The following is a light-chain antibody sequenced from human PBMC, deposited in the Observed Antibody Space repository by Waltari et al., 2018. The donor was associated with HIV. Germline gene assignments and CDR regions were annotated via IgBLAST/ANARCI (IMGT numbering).Light chain of an antibody. CDR2: VAS. J-gene: IGKJ1*01. Sequence: DIQMTQSPSSVSASVEGRVTINCRASQDISTWLAWYQQRPGKAPKLLIYVASTLQSGVPSRFSGSGSGTDFTLTISSLQTEDFATYYCQQTHSFPWTFGQGTKVEIK. V-gene: IGKV1-12*01. CDR3: QQTHSFPWT. CDR1: QDISTW.